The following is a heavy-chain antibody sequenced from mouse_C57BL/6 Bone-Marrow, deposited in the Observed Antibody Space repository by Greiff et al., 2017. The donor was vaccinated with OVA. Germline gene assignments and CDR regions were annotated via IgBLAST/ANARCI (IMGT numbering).Heavy chain of an antibody. D-gene: IGHD2-2*01. CDR2: IYPGDGDT. V-gene: IGHV1-80*01. J-gene: IGHJ2*01. Sequence: VQLQQSGAELVKPGASVKISCKASGYAFSSYWMNWVKQRPGQGLEWIGQIYPGDGDTNYNGKFKGKATLTADKSSSTAYMQLSSLTSEDSAVYFCARVTTADYFDYWGQGTTLTVSS. CDR3: ARVTTADYFDY. CDR1: GYAFSSYW.